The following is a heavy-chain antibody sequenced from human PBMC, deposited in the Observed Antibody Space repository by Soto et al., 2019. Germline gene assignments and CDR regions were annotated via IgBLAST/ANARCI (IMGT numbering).Heavy chain of an antibody. CDR1: GGSITTDY. J-gene: IGHJ4*02. CDR3: ARSGGYLELAY. CDR2: ISYSGRT. V-gene: IGHV4-59*01. D-gene: IGHD5-12*01. Sequence: SETLSLTCSVSGGSITTDYWNWIRQSPGKGLEWIGHISYSGRTNYNPSLKSRVTISVDTSKNQFSLKLSSVTAADTAVYYCARSGGYLELAYWAQGTLVTVSS.